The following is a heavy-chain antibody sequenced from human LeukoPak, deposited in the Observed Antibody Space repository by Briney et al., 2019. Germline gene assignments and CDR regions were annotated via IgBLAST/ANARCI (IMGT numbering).Heavy chain of an antibody. Sequence: ASVKLSCKASGYTFTDYYMHWVRQSPRHGLEWMGWIYPDSGGTNYAQKFQGRVTVTRATAISTAYMELTRLTSDDTAVYDCARDLAPWRAAAATDYWGQGTLVTVSS. D-gene: IGHD6-13*01. CDR1: GYTFTDYY. V-gene: IGHV1-2*02. J-gene: IGHJ4*02. CDR3: ARDLAPWRAAAATDY. CDR2: IYPDSGGT.